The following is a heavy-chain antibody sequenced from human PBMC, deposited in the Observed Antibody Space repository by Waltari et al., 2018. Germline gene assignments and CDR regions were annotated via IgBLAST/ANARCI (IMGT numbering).Heavy chain of an antibody. CDR3: AKDGGLRNHPVGMDV. CDR2: IRGSGGST. CDR1: GFTFSSYA. D-gene: IGHD5-12*01. V-gene: IGHV3-23*01. J-gene: IGHJ6*02. Sequence: EVQLLESGGGLVQPGGSLRLSCAASGFTFSSYAMSWVRQAQGKGLEWVSAIRGSGGSTYYADSVKGRFTISRDNSKNTLYLQMNSLRAEDTAVYYCAKDGGLRNHPVGMDVWGQGTTVTVSS.